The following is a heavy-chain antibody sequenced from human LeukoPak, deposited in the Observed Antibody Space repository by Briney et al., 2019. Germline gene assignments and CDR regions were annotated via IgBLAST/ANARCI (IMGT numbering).Heavy chain of an antibody. CDR1: GGSFSGYY. Sequence: SETLSLTCAVYGGSFSGYYWSWIRQPPGKGLEWIGYIYHSGSTYYNPSLKSRVTISVDRSKNQFSLKLSSVTAADTAVYYCSSYDFLGGFDYWGQGTLVTVSS. D-gene: IGHD3-3*01. J-gene: IGHJ4*02. CDR3: SSYDFLGGFDY. V-gene: IGHV4-34*01. CDR2: IYHSGST.